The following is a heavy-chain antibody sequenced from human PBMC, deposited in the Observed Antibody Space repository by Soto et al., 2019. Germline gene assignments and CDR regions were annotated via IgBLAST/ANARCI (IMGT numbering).Heavy chain of an antibody. CDR2: VIPILGAS. D-gene: IGHD3-10*01. Sequence: ASVKVSCKASADTFTGYTVTWVRQAPGQGLEWVGRVIPILGASNFAQKFQGRVTISADKSADTAYMVLTGLTSEDTAVYYCARSRGSYYTNFDSWGQGTLVTSPQ. CDR1: ADTFTGYT. CDR3: ARSRGSYYTNFDS. J-gene: IGHJ4*02. V-gene: IGHV1-69*08.